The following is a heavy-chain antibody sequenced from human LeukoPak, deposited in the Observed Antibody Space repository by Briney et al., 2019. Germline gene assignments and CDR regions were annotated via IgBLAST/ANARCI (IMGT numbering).Heavy chain of an antibody. CDR1: GFTFSSYE. CDR2: ISNSGSTK. J-gene: IGHJ4*02. Sequence: GGSLRLSCAASGFTFSSYEMNWIRQAPGKGLGWISYISNSGSTKYYADSVKGRFTISRDNAKNSLYLQMNSLRVEDTAVYYCVRSVDFWGQGTLVTVSS. CDR3: VRSVDF. V-gene: IGHV3-48*03.